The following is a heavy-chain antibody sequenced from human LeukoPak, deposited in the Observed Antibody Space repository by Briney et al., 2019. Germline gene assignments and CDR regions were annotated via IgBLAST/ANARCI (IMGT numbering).Heavy chain of an antibody. CDR1: GGSISSGGYY. J-gene: IGHJ4*02. Sequence: SKTLSLTCTVSGGSISSGGYYWSWIRQHPGKGLEWIGYIYYSGSTYYNPSLKSRVTISVDTSKNQFSLKLSSVTAADTAVYYCARVDYGGTDYYFDYWGQGTLVTVSS. D-gene: IGHD4-23*01. CDR3: ARVDYGGTDYYFDY. CDR2: IYYSGST. V-gene: IGHV4-31*03.